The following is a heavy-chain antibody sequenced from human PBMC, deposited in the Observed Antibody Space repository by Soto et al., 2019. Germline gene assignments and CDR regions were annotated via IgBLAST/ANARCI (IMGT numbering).Heavy chain of an antibody. CDR3: ARHRHGSGTRNYYYYMDV. V-gene: IGHV4-34*01. D-gene: IGHD3-10*01. CDR1: GGSFSGYY. J-gene: IGHJ6*03. CDR2: INHSGST. Sequence: SETLSLTCAVYGGSFSGYYWSWIRQPPGKGLEWIGEINHSGSTNYNPSLKSRVTISVDTSKNQFSLKLSSVTAADTAVYYCARHRHGSGTRNYYYYMDVWGKGTTVTVSS.